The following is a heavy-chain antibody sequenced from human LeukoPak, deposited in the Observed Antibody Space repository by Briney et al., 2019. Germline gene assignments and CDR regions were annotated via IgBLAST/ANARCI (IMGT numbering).Heavy chain of an antibody. CDR1: GGSFTGYY. D-gene: IGHD6-19*01. CDR2: INHSGTT. Sequence: SDTLSLTCAVYGGSFTGYYWSWLRQPPGKGLEGIGEINHSGTTYYTPSLNIRATISVDTSKNQFSLKLSSVPAADTAVYYCARGPSSGWYHLWGQGTLVTVSS. CDR3: ARGPSSGWYHL. V-gene: IGHV4-34*01. J-gene: IGHJ5*02.